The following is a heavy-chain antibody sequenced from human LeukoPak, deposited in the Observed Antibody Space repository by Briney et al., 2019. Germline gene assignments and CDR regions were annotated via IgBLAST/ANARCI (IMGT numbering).Heavy chain of an antibody. D-gene: IGHD3-22*01. Sequence: ASVKVSCKTSGYSFTSYGISWVRQAPGQGLEWMGWISAYDGKTIYAQKVQGRVTMTTDSSTSTAYMELRSLRSDDTAVYYCAKLGASSGYSTIDYWGQGSLITVSS. CDR1: GYSFTSYG. J-gene: IGHJ4*02. CDR3: AKLGASSGYSTIDY. V-gene: IGHV1-18*01. CDR2: ISAYDGKT.